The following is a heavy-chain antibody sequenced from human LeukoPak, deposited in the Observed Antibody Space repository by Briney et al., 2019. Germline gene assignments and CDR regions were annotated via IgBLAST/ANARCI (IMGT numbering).Heavy chain of an antibody. J-gene: IGHJ4*02. CDR1: GFTLTSYS. V-gene: IGHV3-48*01. CDR3: ARGGYTYGLDY. Sequence: RGSLRLSCAASGFTLTSYSMNWVRQAPGKGLEWVSYISSLGRTIYYADSVKGRFTISRDSAKNLLSLHMSSLRAEDTAVYFCARGGYTYGLDYWGQGTLVTVSS. CDR2: ISSLGRTI. D-gene: IGHD5-18*01.